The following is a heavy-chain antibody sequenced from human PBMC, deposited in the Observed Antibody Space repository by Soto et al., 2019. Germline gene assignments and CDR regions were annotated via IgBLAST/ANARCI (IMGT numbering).Heavy chain of an antibody. V-gene: IGHV4-59*01. CDR3: ARDTYYYDSSGYVSYYYGMDV. Sequence: SETLSLTCTVSGGSISSYYWSWIRQPPGKGLEWIGYIYYSGSTNYNPSLKSRVTISVDTSKNQFSLKLSSVTAADTAVYYCARDTYYYDSSGYVSYYYGMDVWGQGTTVPVSS. D-gene: IGHD3-22*01. J-gene: IGHJ6*02. CDR2: IYYSGST. CDR1: GGSISSYY.